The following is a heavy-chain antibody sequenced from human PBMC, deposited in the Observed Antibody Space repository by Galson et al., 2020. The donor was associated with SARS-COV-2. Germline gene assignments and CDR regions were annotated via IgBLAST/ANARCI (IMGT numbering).Heavy chain of an antibody. CDR2: IKFDGSEK. CDR1: GFTFSNYW. Sequence: GGSLRLSCAASGFTFSNYWMSWVRQAPGKGLEWVANIKFDGSEKNYVDSVKGRFTISRDSAKNSLYLQMNSLRAEDTAVYYCARHNLQWLLRWYCYGMDVWGQGTTVTVSS. D-gene: IGHD3-22*01. V-gene: IGHV3-7*03. CDR3: ARHNLQWLLRWYCYGMDV. J-gene: IGHJ6*02.